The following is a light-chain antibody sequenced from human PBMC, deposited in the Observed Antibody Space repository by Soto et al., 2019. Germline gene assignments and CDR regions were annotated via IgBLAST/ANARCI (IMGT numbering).Light chain of an antibody. CDR2: AVS. J-gene: IGLJ1*01. CDR1: SSDVGGHTY. CDR3: CSYRTGSLYV. V-gene: IGLV2-14*03. Sequence: QSALTQPASVSGSPGQSITISCTGNSSDVGGHTYVSWYQQHPGKAPKLIIFAVSNRPSGVSNRFSGSKSGNTASLTISGLQAEDEADYYCCSYRTGSLYVFGIGTKLTVL.